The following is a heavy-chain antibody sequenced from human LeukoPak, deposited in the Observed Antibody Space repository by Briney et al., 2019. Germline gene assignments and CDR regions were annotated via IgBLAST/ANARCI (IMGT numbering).Heavy chain of an antibody. CDR1: GFTFRNYA. Sequence: PGRSLRLSCAASGFTFRNYAMHWVRQAPGKGLEWVAHISYDANSQYYADSVKGRFTISRDNSKNTFYLQMNSLRVDDTAIYYCAKEGIYMKSSLEDWGQGTLVTVSS. V-gene: IGHV3-30-3*01. J-gene: IGHJ4*02. D-gene: IGHD5-12*01. CDR3: AKEGIYMKSSLED. CDR2: ISYDANSQ.